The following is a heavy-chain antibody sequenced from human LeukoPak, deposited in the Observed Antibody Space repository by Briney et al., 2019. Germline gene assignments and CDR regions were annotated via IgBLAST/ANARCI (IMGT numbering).Heavy chain of an antibody. V-gene: IGHV7-4-1*02. J-gene: IGHJ5*02. D-gene: IGHD2-15*01. CDR1: GYSFTGYN. CDR3: ARDCLYCSGGSCYYYNWFDP. CDR2: INTNTGNP. Sequence: ASVKVSCKASGYSFTGYNIHWVRQAPGQGLEWMGWINTNTGNPTYAQGFTGRFVFSLDTSVSTAYLQISSLKAEDTAVYYCARDCLYCSGGSCYYYNWFDPWGQGTLVTVSS.